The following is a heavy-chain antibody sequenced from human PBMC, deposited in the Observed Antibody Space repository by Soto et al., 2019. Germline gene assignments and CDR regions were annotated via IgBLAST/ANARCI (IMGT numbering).Heavy chain of an antibody. V-gene: IGHV3-33*01. J-gene: IGHJ6*03. Sequence: QVRLVESGGGVVQPGRSLRLSCAASGFTVGSSGVHWVRQAPGKGLEWVALIWYDGSNEYYADSVRGRFTISRDNSKNTLYLQMNSLRAEDTAVYYCARGSGYYYYYMDVWGKGTTVTVSS. CDR3: ARGSGYYYYYMDV. D-gene: IGHD3-10*01. CDR2: IWYDGSNE. CDR1: GFTVGSSG.